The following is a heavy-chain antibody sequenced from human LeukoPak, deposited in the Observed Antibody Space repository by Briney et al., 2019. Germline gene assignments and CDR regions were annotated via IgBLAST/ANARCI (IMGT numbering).Heavy chain of an antibody. CDR2: IYHSGST. CDR1: GDSISTNHW. J-gene: IGHJ4*02. V-gene: IGHV4-4*02. Sequence: SETLSLTCAVSGDSISTNHWWSWVRQPPGKGLEWIGEIYHSGSTSYNPSLKSRVIISVDKSENQFSLKLNSLTAADTAVYYCARRPLEVGGNYYFDYWGQGTLVTVSS. CDR3: ARRPLEVGGNYYFDY. D-gene: IGHD1-26*01.